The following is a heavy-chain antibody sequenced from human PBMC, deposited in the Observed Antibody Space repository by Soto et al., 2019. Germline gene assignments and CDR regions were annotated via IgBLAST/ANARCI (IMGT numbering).Heavy chain of an antibody. Sequence: QVLLHQWGAGLLTPSETLSLTCAVYGGSFSPYYWCWIRQPPGKGLEWIGESNHSGSTTYNPSLKSRVTMSVDTSPNQFALNRSSVTGADTAVYYWARRSRFDCWGQGSLVALSS. CDR2: SNHSGST. CDR1: GGSFSPYY. J-gene: IGHJ4*02. CDR3: ARRSRFDC. V-gene: IGHV4-34*01.